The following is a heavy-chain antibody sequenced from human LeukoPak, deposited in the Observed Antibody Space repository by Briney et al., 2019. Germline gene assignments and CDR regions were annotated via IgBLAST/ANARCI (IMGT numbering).Heavy chain of an antibody. D-gene: IGHD3-3*01. CDR3: AKVDEGRDFWSGYYYDAFDI. Sequence: GGSLRLSCAASGFTFSSYAMSWVRQAPGKGLEWVSAISGSGGSTYYADSVKGRFTISRDNSKNTLYLQMNSLRAEDTAVYYCAKVDEGRDFWSGYYYDAFDIWGQGTMVTVSS. CDR1: GFTFSSYA. V-gene: IGHV3-23*01. J-gene: IGHJ3*02. CDR2: ISGSGGST.